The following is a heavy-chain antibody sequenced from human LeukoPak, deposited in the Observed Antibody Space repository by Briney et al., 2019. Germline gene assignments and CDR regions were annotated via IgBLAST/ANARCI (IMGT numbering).Heavy chain of an antibody. D-gene: IGHD2-21*02. CDR2: IYDSGST. CDR3: AREAYCGGDCYSGFDY. J-gene: IGHJ4*02. CDR1: GGCISSYY. Sequence: PSETLSLTCTVSGGCISSYYWSWIRQPPGKRLEWIGYIYDSGSTNYNPSLKSRVTISIDTSKNQFSLKLSSVTAADTAVYYCAREAYCGGDCYSGFDYWGQGTLVTVSS. V-gene: IGHV4-59*01.